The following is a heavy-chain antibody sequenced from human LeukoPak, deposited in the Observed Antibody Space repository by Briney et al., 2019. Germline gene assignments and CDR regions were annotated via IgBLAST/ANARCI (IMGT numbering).Heavy chain of an antibody. V-gene: IGHV3-66*02. CDR2: IYSGGST. CDR1: GFTVSSNH. J-gene: IGHJ3*02. Sequence: PGGSLRLSCAASGFTVSSNHMSWVRQAPGKGLEWVSIIYSGGSTYYADSVKGRFTISRDNSKNTLYLQVNSLRAEDTAVYYCARDPRAMVRGVDAFDIWGQGTMVTVSS. D-gene: IGHD3-10*01. CDR3: ARDPRAMVRGVDAFDI.